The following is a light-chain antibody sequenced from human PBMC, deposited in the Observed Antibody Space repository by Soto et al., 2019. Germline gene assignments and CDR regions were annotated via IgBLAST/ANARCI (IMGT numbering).Light chain of an antibody. CDR1: QSVTKY. CDR3: QQRYNWLT. J-gene: IGKJ4*01. CDR2: DTS. Sequence: ENVLTQSPATLSLSPGERATLSCRASQSVTKYLAWYQQKPGQAPRLLIFDTSNRATGIPARFSGSGSGTDFTLTISSLESDDSGIYYCQQRYNWLTFGGGTKVEIK. V-gene: IGKV3-11*01.